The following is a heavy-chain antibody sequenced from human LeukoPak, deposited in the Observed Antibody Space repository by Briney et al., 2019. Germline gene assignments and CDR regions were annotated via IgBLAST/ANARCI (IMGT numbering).Heavy chain of an antibody. CDR2: MNPNSGNT. J-gene: IGHJ4*02. CDR3: ARGRSSGWYGFYYFDY. V-gene: IGHV1-8*01. CDR1: GYTFTSYD. D-gene: IGHD6-19*01. Sequence: ASVKVSCKSSGYTFTSYDINWVRQAPGQGLERMGWMNPNSGNTGYAQKFQGRVTMTRNTSISTAYMELSSLRSEDTAVYYCARGRSSGWYGFYYFDYWGQGTLVTVSS.